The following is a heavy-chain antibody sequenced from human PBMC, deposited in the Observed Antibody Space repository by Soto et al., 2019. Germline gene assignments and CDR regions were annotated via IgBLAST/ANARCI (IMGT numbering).Heavy chain of an antibody. CDR1: GGSISSGGYS. CDR2: IYHSGGT. D-gene: IGHD6-13*01. V-gene: IGHV4-30-2*01. J-gene: IGHJ5*02. Sequence: SETLSLTCAVSGGSISSGGYSWSWIRQPPGKGLEWIGYIYHSGGTYYNPSLKSRVTISVDRSKNQFSLKLSSVTAADTAVYYCARDQLADNWFDPWGQGTLVTVSS. CDR3: ARDQLADNWFDP.